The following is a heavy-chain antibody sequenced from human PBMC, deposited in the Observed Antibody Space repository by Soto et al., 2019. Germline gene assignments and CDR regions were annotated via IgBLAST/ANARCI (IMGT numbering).Heavy chain of an antibody. CDR1: GFTFSTFW. CDR3: ARETWYFDY. J-gene: IGHJ4*02. CDR2: IRQDGSQK. V-gene: IGHV3-7*01. Sequence: GGSLRLSCAASGFTFSTFWMSWVRQAPGKGLEWVANIRQDGSQKYFVDTVKGRFTISRDNTKNLLYLQMNSLRAEDTAVYYCARETWYFDYWGQGTLVTVSS.